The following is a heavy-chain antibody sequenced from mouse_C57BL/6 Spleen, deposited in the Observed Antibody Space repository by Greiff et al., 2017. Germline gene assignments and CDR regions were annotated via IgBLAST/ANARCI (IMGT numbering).Heavy chain of an antibody. CDR2: IYPGSGNT. CDR3: ARGEYDYDGYAMDY. J-gene: IGHJ4*01. Sequence: QVQLQQSGAELVRPGASVKLSCKASGYTFTDYYINWVKQRPGQGLEWIARIYPGSGNTYYNEKFKGKATLTAEKSSSTAYMQLSSLTSEDSAVYFCARGEYDYDGYAMDYWGQGTSVTVSS. CDR1: GYTFTDYY. V-gene: IGHV1-76*01. D-gene: IGHD2-4*01.